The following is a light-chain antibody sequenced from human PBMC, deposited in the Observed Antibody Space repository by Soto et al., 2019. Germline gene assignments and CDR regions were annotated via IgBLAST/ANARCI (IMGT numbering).Light chain of an antibody. Sequence: EIVLTQSPGTLSLSPGERATLSCRASQSVSSSYLAWYQQKPGQAPRLLIYGASSRATGSPERFSRSGSGTDFPLTISRLEPEDFVVYYCQQYGSSPPVTCGGGTKVEIK. J-gene: IGKJ4*01. CDR3: QQYGSSPPVT. V-gene: IGKV3-20*01. CDR2: GAS. CDR1: QSVSSSY.